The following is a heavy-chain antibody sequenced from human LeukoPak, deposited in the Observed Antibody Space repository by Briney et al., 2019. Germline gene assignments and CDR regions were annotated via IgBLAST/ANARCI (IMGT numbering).Heavy chain of an antibody. CDR3: ARVGRKDDFWSGYYEYYFDY. Sequence: GSLRLSCAASGFTFSSYSMNWVRQAPGKGLEWVSSISSSSSYIYYADSVKGRFTISRDNAKNSLYLQMNSLRAEDTAVYYCARVGRKDDFWSGYYEYYFDYWGQGTLVTVSS. CDR2: ISSSSSYI. CDR1: GFTFSSYS. J-gene: IGHJ4*02. V-gene: IGHV3-21*04. D-gene: IGHD3-3*01.